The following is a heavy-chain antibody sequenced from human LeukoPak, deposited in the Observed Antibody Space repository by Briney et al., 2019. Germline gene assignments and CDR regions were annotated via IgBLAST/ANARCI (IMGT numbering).Heavy chain of an antibody. CDR2: IYPGDSHT. D-gene: IGHD6-19*01. Sequence: GESLKISCKGSGYSFTSYWIGWVRQMPGKGLEWMGIIYPGDSHTRYSPSFQGQVTISADKSISTAYLQWSSLKASDTAMYYCARLRGIAVAGEYYFDYWGQGTLVTVSS. CDR3: ARLRGIAVAGEYYFDY. V-gene: IGHV5-51*01. J-gene: IGHJ4*02. CDR1: GYSFTSYW.